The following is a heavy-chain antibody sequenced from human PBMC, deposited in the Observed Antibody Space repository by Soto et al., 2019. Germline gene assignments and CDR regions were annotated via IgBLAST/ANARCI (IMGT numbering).Heavy chain of an antibody. CDR2: INAGNGNT. V-gene: IGHV1-3*01. CDR3: ARSAKKTWLPDF. J-gene: IGHJ1*01. D-gene: IGHD5-12*01. Sequence: GASVKVSCKASGFSFIDYSILWVRQATGQSLEWLGWINAGNGNTKYSHKFQDRVTITSDTSATTTYMELRSLRSEDTAVFYCARSAKKTWLPDFWGQGTLVTVSS. CDR1: GFSFIDYS.